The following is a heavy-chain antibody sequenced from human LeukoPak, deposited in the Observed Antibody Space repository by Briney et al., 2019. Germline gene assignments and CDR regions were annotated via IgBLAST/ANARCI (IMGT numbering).Heavy chain of an antibody. D-gene: IGHD3-22*01. CDR2: ISWNSGSI. CDR1: GFTFDDYA. J-gene: IGHJ4*02. V-gene: IGHV3-9*01. CDR3: ARSSSGYYDSSGWPFDY. Sequence: LPGRSLRLSCAASGFTFDDYAMHWVRQAPGKGLEWVSGISWNSGSIGYADSVKGRFTISRDNAKNSLYLQMNSLRAEDTAVYYCARSSSGYYDSSGWPFDYWGQGTLVTVSS.